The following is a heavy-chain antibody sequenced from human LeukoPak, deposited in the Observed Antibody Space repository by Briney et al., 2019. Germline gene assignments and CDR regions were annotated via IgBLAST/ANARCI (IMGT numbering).Heavy chain of an antibody. CDR1: GYTFTAYH. CDR3: VRENWYYDH. V-gene: IGHV1-2*02. Sequence: GASVKVSCKASGYTFTAYHMHWVRQAPGQGLEFMGWIYPPTGGTILAEKFQGRVTMTRDTSITTAYMELSGLNFDDTAVYYCVRENWYYDHWGQGTLVTVSS. J-gene: IGHJ4*02. D-gene: IGHD3-16*01. CDR2: IYPPTGGT.